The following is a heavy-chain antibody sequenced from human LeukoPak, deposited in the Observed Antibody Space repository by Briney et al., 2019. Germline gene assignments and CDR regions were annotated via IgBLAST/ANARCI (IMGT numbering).Heavy chain of an antibody. CDR1: GFTFSSYA. J-gene: IGHJ5*02. V-gene: IGHV3-30-3*01. CDR2: ISYDGSNK. Sequence: GGSLRLSCAASGFTFSSYAMHWVRQAPGKGLEWVAVISYDGSNKYYADSVKGRFTISRDDSKNTLYLQMNSLRAEDTAVYYCAKDSDIVVVPAAPYNWFDPWGQGTLVTVSS. D-gene: IGHD2-2*01. CDR3: AKDSDIVVVPAAPYNWFDP.